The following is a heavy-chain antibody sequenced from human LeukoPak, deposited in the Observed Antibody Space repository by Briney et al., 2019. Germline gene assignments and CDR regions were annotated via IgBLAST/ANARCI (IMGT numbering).Heavy chain of an antibody. J-gene: IGHJ6*02. D-gene: IGHD3-22*01. CDR1: GYTFTSYY. CDR3: ARDSGQMVVVISVYYYGMDV. Sequence: GASVKVSCKASGYTFTSYYMHWVRQAPGQGLEWMGIINPSGGSTSYAQKFQGRVTMTRDTSTSTVYMELSSLRSEDTAVYYCARDSGQMVVVISVYYYGMDVWGQGTTVTVSS. CDR2: INPSGGST. V-gene: IGHV1-46*01.